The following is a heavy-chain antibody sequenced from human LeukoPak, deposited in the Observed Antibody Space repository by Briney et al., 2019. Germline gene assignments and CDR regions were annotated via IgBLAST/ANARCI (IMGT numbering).Heavy chain of an antibody. CDR2: INHSGST. Sequence: PSETLSLTCAVYGGSFSGYYWSWIRQPPGKGLEWIGEINHSGSTNYNPSLKSRVTISVDTSKHEFSLKLSSVTAADTAVYYCARGDRYCSSTSCYTGYYYYYMDVWGKGTTVTVSS. V-gene: IGHV4-34*01. CDR3: ARGDRYCSSTSCYTGYYYYYMDV. D-gene: IGHD2-2*02. CDR1: GGSFSGYY. J-gene: IGHJ6*03.